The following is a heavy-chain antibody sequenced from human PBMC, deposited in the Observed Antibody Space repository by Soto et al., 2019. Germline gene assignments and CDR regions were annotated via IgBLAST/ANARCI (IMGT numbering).Heavy chain of an antibody. D-gene: IGHD2-21*02. Sequence: ASVKVSCKASGYTFTSYGISWVRQAPGQGLEWMGWISAYNGNTNYAQKLQGRVTMTTDTSTSTAYMELRSLRSDDTAVYYCARDLSVVTAISPPNYRGQGTLVTVSS. V-gene: IGHV1-18*04. J-gene: IGHJ4*02. CDR2: ISAYNGNT. CDR1: GYTFTSYG. CDR3: ARDLSVVTAISPPNY.